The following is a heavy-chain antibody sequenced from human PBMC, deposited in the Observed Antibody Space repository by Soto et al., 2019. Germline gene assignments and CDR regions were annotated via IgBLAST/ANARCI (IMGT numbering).Heavy chain of an antibody. J-gene: IGHJ4*02. V-gene: IGHV4-34*01. Sequence: SETLSLTCAVYGGSFSGYYWSWIRQPPGKGLEWIGEINHSGSTNYNPSLKSRVTISVDTSKNQFSLNLSSVTAADTAVYYCARGRRSGRGRRYCSSTSCYSKNYYFDYWGQGTLVTVSS. CDR1: GGSFSGYY. D-gene: IGHD2-2*01. CDR3: ARGRRSGRGRRYCSSTSCYSKNYYFDY. CDR2: INHSGST.